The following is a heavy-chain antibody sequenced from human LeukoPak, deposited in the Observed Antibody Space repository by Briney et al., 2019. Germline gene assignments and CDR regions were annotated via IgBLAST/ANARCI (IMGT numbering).Heavy chain of an antibody. D-gene: IGHD3-22*01. CDR3: ARDYYDSSGYYDDAFDI. J-gene: IGHJ3*02. CDR2: IYHSGST. CDR1: GYSISSGYY. V-gene: IGHV4-38-2*02. Sequence: SETLSLTCTVSGYSISSGYYWGWIRQPPGKGLEWIGSIYHSGSTYYNPSLKSRVTISVDTSKNQFSLKLSSVTAADTAVYYCARDYYDSSGYYDDAFDIWGQGTMVTVSS.